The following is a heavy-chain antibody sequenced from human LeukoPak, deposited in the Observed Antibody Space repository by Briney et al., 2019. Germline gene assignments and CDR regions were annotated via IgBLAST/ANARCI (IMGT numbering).Heavy chain of an antibody. CDR3: AKDLCSGGSCYSVYYYYMDV. J-gene: IGHJ6*03. CDR2: ISGSGGST. D-gene: IGHD2-15*01. CDR1: GFTFSSYA. V-gene: IGHV3-23*01. Sequence: PGGSLRLSCAASGFTFSSYAMSWVRQAPGKGLEWVSAISGSGGSTYYADSVKGRFTISRDNSKNTLYLQMNSLRAEDTAVYYCAKDLCSGGSCYSVYYYYMDVWGKGTTVTVSS.